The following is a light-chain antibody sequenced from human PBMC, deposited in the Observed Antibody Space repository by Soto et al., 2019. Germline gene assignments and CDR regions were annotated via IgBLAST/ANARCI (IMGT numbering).Light chain of an antibody. V-gene: IGKV1-5*03. CDR1: QSISTW. Sequence: DIQMTQSPSTLSASAGDRVTITCRASQSISTWLAWYQQKPGKAPKLLIYRASSLDSGVPSRFSGSVSGTEFTLTISSLPPDDFATYCWQQYNSYPFTFGGGTKVEIK. CDR2: RAS. J-gene: IGKJ4*02. CDR3: QQYNSYPFT.